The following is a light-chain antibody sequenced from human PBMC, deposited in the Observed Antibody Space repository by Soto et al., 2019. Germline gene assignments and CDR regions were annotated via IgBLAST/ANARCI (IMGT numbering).Light chain of an antibody. CDR3: QQYTNWPPT. V-gene: IGKV3-11*01. J-gene: IGKJ5*01. CDR1: QSVSSR. Sequence: VLTQSASTLSLSPGERATLSCRASQSVSSRLAWYQQKRGQAPRLLIYDASNRDTGIPARFIGSGSGTDFTLTISSLEPEDFAVYYCQQYTNWPPTFAQGTRLEI. CDR2: DAS.